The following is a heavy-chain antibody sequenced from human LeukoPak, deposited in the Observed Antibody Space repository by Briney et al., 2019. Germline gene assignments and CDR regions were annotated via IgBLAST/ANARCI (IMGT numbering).Heavy chain of an antibody. CDR2: IKQDGSEK. D-gene: IGHD3-16*01. V-gene: IGHV3-7*04. CDR3: ARGYGYYFDY. Sequence: GGSLRLSCAASGLTFSSYWMSWVRQAPGKGLEWVANIKQDGSEKYYVDSVKGRFTISRDNAKNSLYLQMNSLRAEDTAVYYCARGYGYYFDYWGQGTLVTVSS. CDR1: GLTFSSYW. J-gene: IGHJ4*02.